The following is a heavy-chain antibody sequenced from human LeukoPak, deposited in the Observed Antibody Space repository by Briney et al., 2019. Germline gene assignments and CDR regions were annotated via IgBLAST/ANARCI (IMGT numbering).Heavy chain of an antibody. CDR3: ARGFSKWELDLFDC. V-gene: IGHV3-48*03. Sequence: GGSLRLSCAASGFTFSSYEMNWVRQAPGKGLEWVSYISSSGSTIYYADSVKGRFTISRNNAKNSLYLQMNSLRAEDTAVYYCARGFSKWELDLFDCWGQGTLVTVSS. D-gene: IGHD1-26*01. CDR1: GFTFSSYE. J-gene: IGHJ4*02. CDR2: ISSSGSTI.